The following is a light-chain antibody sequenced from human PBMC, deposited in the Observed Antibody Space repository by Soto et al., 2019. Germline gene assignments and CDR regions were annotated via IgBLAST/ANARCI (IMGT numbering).Light chain of an antibody. Sequence: EIVMTQSPATLSVSPGERATLSCRASQSVSSNLAWYQQKPGQAPRLLIYGASTRATGIPARFSGSGSGTEFTLTISSLQSEDVAVYYCQHYNNWPRTFGQGTNVEIK. CDR2: GAS. CDR1: QSVSSN. V-gene: IGKV3-15*01. J-gene: IGKJ1*01. CDR3: QHYNNWPRT.